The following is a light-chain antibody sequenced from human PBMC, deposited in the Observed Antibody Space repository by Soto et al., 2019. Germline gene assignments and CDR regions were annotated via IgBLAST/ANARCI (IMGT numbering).Light chain of an antibody. J-gene: IGKJ1*01. V-gene: IGKV3-15*01. CDR3: QQYNTWHPKMA. CDR2: GAS. Sequence: VVTQSPATLSVFPGETATLSCRASQSVSSDLAWYQQRPGQAPRLLIYGASTRATGSPAWFRGSGSGTEFRLTISSRQSKDFATYYCQQYNTWHPKMAFGRGTKVEIK. CDR1: QSVSSD.